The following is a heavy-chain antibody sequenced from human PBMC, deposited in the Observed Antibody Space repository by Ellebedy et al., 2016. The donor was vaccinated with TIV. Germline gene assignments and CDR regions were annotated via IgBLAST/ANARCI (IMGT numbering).Heavy chain of an antibody. CDR1: DDTLSNYG. V-gene: IGHV1-18*01. CDR2: INVYQGVT. D-gene: IGHD6-6*01. CDR3: ARDRRITTRPDDNWFDP. Sequence: ASVKVSXKASDDTLSNYGISWVRQAHGRGPEWMGWINVYQGVTNYSPKFQGRVIITTDSSTNTAYMDLRSLRSEDTAVYYWARDRRITTRPDDNWFDPWGQGTLVTVSS. J-gene: IGHJ5*02.